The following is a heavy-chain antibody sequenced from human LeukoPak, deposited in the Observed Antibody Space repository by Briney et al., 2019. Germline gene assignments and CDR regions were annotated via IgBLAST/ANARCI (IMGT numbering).Heavy chain of an antibody. D-gene: IGHD6-19*01. Sequence: SQTLSLTFAISGDSVSSNSAAWNWIRQSPSRGLEWLGRTYYRSKWYNDYAESMEGRMTISQDTSKNQYSLHLNSVTPDDTAVYYCARDFGTTGWHTFDYWGQGTLVTVSS. CDR1: GDSVSSNSAA. CDR3: ARDFGTTGWHTFDY. CDR2: TYYRSKWYN. V-gene: IGHV6-1*01. J-gene: IGHJ4*02.